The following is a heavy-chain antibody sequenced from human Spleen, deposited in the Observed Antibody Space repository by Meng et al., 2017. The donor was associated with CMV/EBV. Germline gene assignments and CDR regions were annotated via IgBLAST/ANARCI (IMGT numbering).Heavy chain of an antibody. CDR3: ARDPYYGSGSYLYFEN. J-gene: IGHJ4*02. CDR1: YTFTGDV. V-gene: IGHV1-2*02. CDR2: INPKSGGT. Sequence: YTFTGDVGHGLRPAPGQGLEWMGWINPKSGGTSYAQSFQGRVTVTRDESSNTVYMEVSRLRSDDTALYYCARDPYYGSGSYLYFENWGQGTLVTVSS. D-gene: IGHD3-10*01.